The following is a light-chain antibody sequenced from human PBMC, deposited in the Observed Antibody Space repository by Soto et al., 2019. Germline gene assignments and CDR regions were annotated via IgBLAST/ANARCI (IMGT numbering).Light chain of an antibody. CDR2: DAS. J-gene: IGKJ3*01. CDR1: QDITKY. CDR3: QQYDNLPRT. V-gene: IGKV1-33*01. Sequence: DIQMTQSPSSLAASVGDRVTITCQASQDITKYLNWYQQKPGIAPKVLISDASNLETGVPPRFSGSGSGTEFTLTISGLQPEDFATYYCQQYDNLPRTFGPGTQVEMK.